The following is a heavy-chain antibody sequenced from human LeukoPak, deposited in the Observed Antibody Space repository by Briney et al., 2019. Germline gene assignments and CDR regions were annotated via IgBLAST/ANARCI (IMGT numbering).Heavy chain of an antibody. CDR1: GGSVNSDSYY. D-gene: IGHD2-21*02. V-gene: IGHV4-39*07. CDR2: INHSGST. J-gene: IGHJ4*02. CDR3: ARGPPYIVVVTAIGFFDY. Sequence: SETLSLTCSVSGGSVNSDSYYWSWVRQPPGKGLEWIGEINHSGSTNYNPSLKSRVTISVDTSKNQFSLKLSSVTAADTAVYYCARGPPYIVVVTAIGFFDYWGQGTLVTVSS.